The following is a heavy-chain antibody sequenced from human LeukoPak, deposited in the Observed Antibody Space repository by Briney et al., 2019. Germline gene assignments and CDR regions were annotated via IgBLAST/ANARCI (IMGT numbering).Heavy chain of an antibody. V-gene: IGHV4-34*01. Sequence: SETLSLTCAVYGGSFSGYYWSWIRQPPGKGLEWIGEINHSGSTNYNPSLKSRVTISVDTSKNQFSLKLSSVTAADTAVYYCARGSHCSGTSCPFYYYYYYGMDVWGQGTTVTVSS. CDR1: GGSFSGYY. D-gene: IGHD2-2*01. CDR3: ARGSHCSGTSCPFYYYYYYGMDV. J-gene: IGHJ6*02. CDR2: INHSGST.